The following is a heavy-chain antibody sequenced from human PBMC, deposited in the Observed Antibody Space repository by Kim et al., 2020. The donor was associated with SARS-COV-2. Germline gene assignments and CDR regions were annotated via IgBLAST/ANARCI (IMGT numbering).Heavy chain of an antibody. CDR1: GYSISSGYY. Sequence: SETLSLTCTVSGYSISSGYYWGWIRQPPGKGLEWIGSIYHSGSTYYNPSLKSRVTISVDTSKNQFSLKLSSVTAADTAVYYCALATVTTSPYDYWGQGTLVTVSS. CDR2: IYHSGST. D-gene: IGHD4-17*01. J-gene: IGHJ4*02. CDR3: ALATVTTSPYDY. V-gene: IGHV4-38-2*02.